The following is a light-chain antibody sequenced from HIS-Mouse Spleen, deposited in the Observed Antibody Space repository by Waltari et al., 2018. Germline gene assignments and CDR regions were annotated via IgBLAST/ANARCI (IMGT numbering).Light chain of an antibody. J-gene: IGLJ2*01. Sequence: SYELTQPPSVSVSPGQTARITCSGYALPNKYASWYQQKSGQATVLVIYEDSKRASGIPERFSGSSSGTMATLTISGAQVEDEADYYCYSTDSSGNHRVFGGGTKLTVL. CDR3: YSTDSSGNHRV. CDR2: EDS. CDR1: ALPNKY. V-gene: IGLV3-10*01.